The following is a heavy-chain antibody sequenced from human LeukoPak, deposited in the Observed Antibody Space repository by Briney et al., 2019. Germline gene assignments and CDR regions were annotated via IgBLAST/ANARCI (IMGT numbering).Heavy chain of an antibody. CDR1: GFTFSSYA. CDR2: ISGSGGST. Sequence: GGSLRLSCAASGFTFSSYAMSWVRQAPGEGVEWVSAISGSGGSTYYADSVKGRFTISRDNSQTTLYLQMNSLRAEDTAVYYCAKDGAQYSSGPECDPRGQGALVTVSP. V-gene: IGHV3-23*01. D-gene: IGHD6-19*01. J-gene: IGHJ5*02. CDR3: AKDGAQYSSGPECDP.